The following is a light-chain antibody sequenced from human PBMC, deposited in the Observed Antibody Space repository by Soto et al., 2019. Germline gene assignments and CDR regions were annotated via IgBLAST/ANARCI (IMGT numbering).Light chain of an antibody. J-gene: IGKJ1*01. Sequence: DTQMTQSPSTLSASVGDRVTITCRASQTIYSWLAWYQQKPGQAPRLLIHKASTLETGVPSRFSGSGYGSEFTLIISSLQPDDFATYYCHRYNSYPRTFGQGTKVEV. CDR1: QTIYSW. CDR3: HRYNSYPRT. CDR2: KAS. V-gene: IGKV1-5*03.